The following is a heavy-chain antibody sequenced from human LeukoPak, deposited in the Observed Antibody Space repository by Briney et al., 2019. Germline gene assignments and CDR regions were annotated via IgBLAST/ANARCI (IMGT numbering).Heavy chain of an antibody. CDR3: AKEEQQFDYFDY. CDR1: GFTVSSSN. CDR2: IYSGGST. V-gene: IGHV3-53*01. Sequence: GGSLRLSCAASGFTVSSSNMNWVRQAPGKGLEWISVIYSGGSTHYADSVKGRFTISRDNSKNTLFLQMNSLRAEDTAVYYCAKEEQQFDYFDYWGQGTLVTVSA. J-gene: IGHJ4*02. D-gene: IGHD6-6*01.